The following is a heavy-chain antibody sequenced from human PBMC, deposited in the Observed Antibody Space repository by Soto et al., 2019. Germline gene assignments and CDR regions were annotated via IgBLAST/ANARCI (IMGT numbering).Heavy chain of an antibody. J-gene: IGHJ4*02. CDR3: ATYYDYIWGSYRYPYYFDY. CDR1: GFTFSSYS. CDR2: ISSSSSTI. Sequence: GGSLRLSCAASGFTFSSYSMNWVRQAPGKGLEWVSYISSSSSTIYYADSVKGRFTISRDNAMNSLYLQMNSLRAEDTAVYYCATYYDYIWGSYRYPYYFDYWGQGTLVTVSS. D-gene: IGHD3-16*02. V-gene: IGHV3-48*01.